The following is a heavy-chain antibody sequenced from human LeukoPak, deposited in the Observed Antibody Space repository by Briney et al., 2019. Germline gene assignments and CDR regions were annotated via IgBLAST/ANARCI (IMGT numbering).Heavy chain of an antibody. D-gene: IGHD1-26*01. CDR1: GGSFSGYY. CDR3: ARDLSGSYQILDY. CDR2: IYHSGST. V-gene: IGHV4-34*01. Sequence: SETLSLTCAVYGGSFSGYYWSWIRQPPGKGLEWIGSIYHSGSTYYNPSLKSRVTISVDTSKNQFSLKLSSVTAADTAVYYCARDLSGSYQILDYWGQGTLVTVSS. J-gene: IGHJ4*02.